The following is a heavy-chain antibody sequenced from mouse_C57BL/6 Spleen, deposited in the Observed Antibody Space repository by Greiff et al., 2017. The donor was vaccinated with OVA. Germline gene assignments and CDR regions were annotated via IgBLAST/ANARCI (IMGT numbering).Heavy chain of an antibody. V-gene: IGHV2-2*01. CDR3: ARMGDYDGFAY. D-gene: IGHD2-4*01. CDR1: GFSLTSYG. Sequence: VQLVESGPGLVQPSQSLSITCTVSGFSLTSYGVHWVRQSPGKGLEWLGVIWSGGSTDYNAAFISRLSISKDNSKSQVFFKMNSLQADDTAIYYCARMGDYDGFAYWGQGTLVTVSA. J-gene: IGHJ3*01. CDR2: IWSGGST.